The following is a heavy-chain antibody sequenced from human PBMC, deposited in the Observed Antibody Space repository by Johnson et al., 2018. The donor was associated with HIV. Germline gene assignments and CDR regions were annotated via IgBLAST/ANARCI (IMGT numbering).Heavy chain of an antibody. CDR3: AAKKLLHAFDI. J-gene: IGHJ3*02. CDR1: GFTFSSYA. V-gene: IGHV3-23*04. Sequence: VQLVESGGGLVQPGGSLRLSCAASGFTFSSYAMSWVRPAPGKGLEWVSAISGSGGSTYYADSVTGRFTLARDNAKNTLYLQMNSLRAGDTAVYYCAAKKLLHAFDIWGQGTMVTVSS. D-gene: IGHD2-15*01. CDR2: ISGSGGST.